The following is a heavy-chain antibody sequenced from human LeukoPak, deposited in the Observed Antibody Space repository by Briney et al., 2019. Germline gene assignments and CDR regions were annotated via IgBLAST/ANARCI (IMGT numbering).Heavy chain of an antibody. CDR2: IIVTLDKA. CDR3: ARGAPKKEGYFDWFIPHD. J-gene: IGHJ4*02. V-gene: IGHV1-69*04. D-gene: IGHD3-9*01. Sequence: GASVKVSCKASGGTFNNYAINWVRQAPGQGLEWMGRIIVTLDKATYAQRFQGRVTITADISTHTAHMELSSLRSEDTAMYYCARGAPKKEGYFDWFIPHDWGQGTLVTISS. CDR1: GGTFNNYA.